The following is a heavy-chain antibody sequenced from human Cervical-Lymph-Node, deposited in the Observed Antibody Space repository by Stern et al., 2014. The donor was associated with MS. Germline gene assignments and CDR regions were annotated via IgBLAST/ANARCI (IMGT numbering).Heavy chain of an antibody. V-gene: IGHV3-23*04. CDR2: ISGLGGGT. CDR3: ASQTNHYLDYYGMDV. Sequence: EVQLVESGGGLVQPGGSLRLSCAASGFTFSNYAMNWVRQAPGKGLEWVSSISGLGGGTYYTDSVEGRFTISRDNSKNTLYLQMNSLRAEDTAVYYCASQTNHYLDYYGMDVWGQGTTVTVSS. D-gene: IGHD1-1*01. CDR1: GFTFSNYA. J-gene: IGHJ6*02.